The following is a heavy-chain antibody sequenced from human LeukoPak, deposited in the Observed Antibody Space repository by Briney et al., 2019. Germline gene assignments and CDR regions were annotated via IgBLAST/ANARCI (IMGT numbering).Heavy chain of an antibody. CDR1: GYTFTSYG. CDR3: ARVGLGDSFDLDYYYYMDV. Sequence: ASVKVSCKASGYTFTSYGISWVRQAPGQGLEWMGWISAYNGNTNSAQKLQGRVTMTTDTSTSTAYMELRSLRSDDTAVYYCARVGLGDSFDLDYYYYMDVWGKGTTVTISS. J-gene: IGHJ6*03. V-gene: IGHV1-18*01. D-gene: IGHD2-21*02. CDR2: ISAYNGNT.